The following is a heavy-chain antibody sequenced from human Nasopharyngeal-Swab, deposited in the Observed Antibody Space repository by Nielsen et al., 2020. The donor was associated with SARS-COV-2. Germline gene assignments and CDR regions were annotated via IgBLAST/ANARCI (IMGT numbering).Heavy chain of an antibody. CDR1: GYTFISYY. CDR2: ISTNGGGA. V-gene: IGHV1-46*01. CDR3: ARGIGYHEFWSGYIDY. Sequence: ASVKVSCKASGYTFISYYIHWVRQAPGEGLEWMGVISTNGGGARYAQKFQGRVTLTSDASTSTVYMELSSLSSEDTAVYYCARGIGYHEFWSGYIDYWGQGTLVTVSS. D-gene: IGHD3-3*01. J-gene: IGHJ4*02.